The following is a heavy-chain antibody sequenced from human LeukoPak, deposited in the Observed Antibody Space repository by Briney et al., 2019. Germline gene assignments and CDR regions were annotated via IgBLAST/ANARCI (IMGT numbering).Heavy chain of an antibody. Sequence: GGSLRLSCAASGLSFSIYGMHWVRQAPGKGLEWVAVAYGDGNSQYYADSVKGRFTISKDNSKNTLYLQMNSLRAEDTAVYYCATGGQQYYDHWGQGTLVTVSS. J-gene: IGHJ4*02. CDR1: GLSFSIYG. V-gene: IGHV3-33*01. CDR3: ATGGQQYYDH. CDR2: AYGDGNSQ. D-gene: IGHD2-15*01.